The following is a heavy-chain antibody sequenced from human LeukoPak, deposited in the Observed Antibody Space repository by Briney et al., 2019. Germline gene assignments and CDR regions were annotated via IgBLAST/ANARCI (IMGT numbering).Heavy chain of an antibody. Sequence: GGSLRLSCAASGFTFNSYSMNWVRQAPGKGLEWVSSISSSSSYIYYADSVKGRFTISRDNSKNTVHLQMNSLRAEDTAMYYCARRAGDYSHPYDYWGQGTLVTVSS. D-gene: IGHD3-22*01. CDR2: ISSSSSYI. V-gene: IGHV3-21*04. J-gene: IGHJ4*02. CDR3: ARRAGDYSHPYDY. CDR1: GFTFNSYS.